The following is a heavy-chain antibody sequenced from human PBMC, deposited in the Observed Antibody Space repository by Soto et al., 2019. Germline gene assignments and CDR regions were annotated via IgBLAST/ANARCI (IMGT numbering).Heavy chain of an antibody. J-gene: IGHJ4*02. Sequence: ASVKVSCKASGYTFTSYGISWVRQAPGQGLEWMGWISAYNGNTNYAQKLQGRVTMTTDTSTSTAYMELRSLRSDDTAVYYCARAVVEYSSGWYYFDYWGQGTLVTVSS. CDR1: GYTFTSYG. CDR2: ISAYNGNT. V-gene: IGHV1-18*01. D-gene: IGHD6-19*01. CDR3: ARAVVEYSSGWYYFDY.